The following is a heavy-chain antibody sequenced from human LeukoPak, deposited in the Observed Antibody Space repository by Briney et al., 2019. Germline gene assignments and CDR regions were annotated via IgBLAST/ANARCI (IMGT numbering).Heavy chain of an antibody. CDR2: IRDDEINK. CDR1: GFTLRSYA. J-gene: IGHJ4*02. D-gene: IGHD3-10*01. CDR3: ARTPYLYFGSGSYQFDY. V-gene: IGHV3-30*02. Sequence: GGSLRLSCAAPGFTLRSYAMHWVRQAPGKGLDWVAFIRDDEINKNYADSVKGRFTISRDNSKNTLYLRMNSLRAEDTAVYFCARTPYLYFGSGSYQFDYWGQGTLVTVSS.